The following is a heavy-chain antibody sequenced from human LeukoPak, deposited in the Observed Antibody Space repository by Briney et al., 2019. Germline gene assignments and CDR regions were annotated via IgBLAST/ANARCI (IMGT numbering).Heavy chain of an antibody. V-gene: IGHV1-18*01. Sequence: ASVKVSCKASGYTFTSYGISWVRQAPGQGLEWMGWISAYNGNTNYAQKLQGRVTMTTDASTSTAYMELRSLRSDDTAVYYCARVRTYYGLFDPWGQGTLVTVSS. CDR1: GYTFTSYG. CDR2: ISAYNGNT. CDR3: ARVRTYYGLFDP. J-gene: IGHJ5*02. D-gene: IGHD3-10*01.